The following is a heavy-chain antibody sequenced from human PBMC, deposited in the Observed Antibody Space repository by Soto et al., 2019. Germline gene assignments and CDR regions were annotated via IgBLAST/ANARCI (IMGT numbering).Heavy chain of an antibody. CDR2: ISYDGRNK. J-gene: IGHJ6*02. Sequence: QVQLVESGGGGVQPGRSLRLSCAASGFTFSSYAMHWVHQAPGKGLEWVAVISYDGRNKYYADSVKGRFTISRDNSKNTLYLQMSSLRAEDTAVYYCVKDGSSGWPYYYGMDVWGQGTTVTVSS. V-gene: IGHV3-30*18. D-gene: IGHD6-19*01. CDR1: GFTFSSYA. CDR3: VKDGSSGWPYYYGMDV.